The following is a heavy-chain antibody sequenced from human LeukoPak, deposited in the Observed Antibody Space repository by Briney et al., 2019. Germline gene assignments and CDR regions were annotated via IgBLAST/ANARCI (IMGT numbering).Heavy chain of an antibody. J-gene: IGHJ4*02. Sequence: GASVKVSCKASGYTFTGYYMHWVRQAPGQGLEWMGRINPNNGGTNYAQKFQGRVTMTRDTSISTAYMELSRLRSDDTAVYYCARRLIGGLAATRPFDYWGQGTLVTVSS. D-gene: IGHD2-15*01. CDR3: ARRLIGGLAATRPFDY. V-gene: IGHV1-2*06. CDR2: INPNNGGT. CDR1: GYTFTGYY.